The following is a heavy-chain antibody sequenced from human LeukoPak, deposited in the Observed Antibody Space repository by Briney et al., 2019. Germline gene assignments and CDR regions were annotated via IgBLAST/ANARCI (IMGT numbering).Heavy chain of an antibody. Sequence: GGSLRLSCAASGYTFSSHGLTWVRQAPGKGLERVSTINGAGDNPYYAETVKGRFTISRDNSKNTLYLQMHSLRAEDTAIYYCAKVSVCYGCYLDYWGQGTLVTVS. CDR3: AKVSVCYGCYLDY. D-gene: IGHD3-16*01. J-gene: IGHJ4*02. CDR1: GYTFSSHG. CDR2: INGAGDNP. V-gene: IGHV3-23*01.